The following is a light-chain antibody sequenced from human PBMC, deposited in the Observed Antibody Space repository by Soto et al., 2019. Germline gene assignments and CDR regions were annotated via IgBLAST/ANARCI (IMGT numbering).Light chain of an antibody. V-gene: IGKV3-11*01. CDR2: DAS. CDR3: QQRSNWPPWT. Sequence: EIALTQSPATLSLSPGERATLSCRASQSVSSYLAWYQQKPGQAPRLLIYDASNRATGIPARLSGSGSGTDFTLTISSLEPEDFAVYYCQQRSNWPPWTFGQGTKVDIK. J-gene: IGKJ1*01. CDR1: QSVSSY.